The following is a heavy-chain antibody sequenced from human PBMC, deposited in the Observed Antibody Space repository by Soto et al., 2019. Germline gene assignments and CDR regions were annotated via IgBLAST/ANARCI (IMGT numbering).Heavy chain of an antibody. CDR1: GDTFNFYT. D-gene: IGHD3-10*01. V-gene: IGHV1-69*02. Sequence: QVQLVQSGAEVKKPGSPVRVSCTASGDTFNFYTISWVRQVPGQGPEWMGKIIPMLGMSNYAQKFQGRVTIMADKSTSIVYMNLSGLTSEDTAVYYCATNYGSGSTHFDYLGQGTLVTVSS. J-gene: IGHJ4*02. CDR3: ATNYGSGSTHFDY. CDR2: IIPMLGMS.